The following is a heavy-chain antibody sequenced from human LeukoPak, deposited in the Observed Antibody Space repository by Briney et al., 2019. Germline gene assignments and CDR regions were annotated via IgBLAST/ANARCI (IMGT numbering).Heavy chain of an antibody. CDR2: TYGGDSA. CDR1: GFIVRSTY. Sequence: GGSLRLSCAASGFIVRSTYMSWARQAPGKGLEWVSLTYGGDSATYADSVKGRFTVSTDNLQNAVYLQMNSLRAEDTAVYYCARGAYSPNPPYYYYFMDVWGKGTPVTVSS. J-gene: IGHJ6*03. V-gene: IGHV3-53*01. D-gene: IGHD4-11*01. CDR3: ARGAYSPNPPYYYYFMDV.